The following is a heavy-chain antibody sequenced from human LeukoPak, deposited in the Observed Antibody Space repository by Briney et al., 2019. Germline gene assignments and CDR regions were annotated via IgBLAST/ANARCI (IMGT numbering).Heavy chain of an antibody. CDR2: IYYIGST. Sequence: SQTLSLTCTVSGGSISSYYWNWIRQPPGKGLERIGYIYYIGSTNYNPSLKSRVTISVDTSKNQISMTLNSVTAADTAVYYCARDLRYSSSWYYYGLDVWGQGTTVTVSS. D-gene: IGHD6-13*01. J-gene: IGHJ6*02. V-gene: IGHV4-59*12. CDR3: ARDLRYSSSWYYYGLDV. CDR1: GGSISSYY.